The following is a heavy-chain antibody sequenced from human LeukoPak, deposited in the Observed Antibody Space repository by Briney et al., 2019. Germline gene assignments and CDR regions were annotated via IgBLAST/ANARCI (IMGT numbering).Heavy chain of an antibody. V-gene: IGHV1-69*05. CDR2: IIPIFGTA. CDR3: ATLFGVVTPPGY. CDR1: GGTFSSYA. Sequence: SVKVSCKASGGTFSSYAISWVRQAPGQGLEWMGGIIPIFGTANYAQKFQGRVTITTDESTSTAYMELSSLRSEDTAVYYCATLFGVVTPPGYWGQGTLVTVSS. D-gene: IGHD3-3*01. J-gene: IGHJ4*02.